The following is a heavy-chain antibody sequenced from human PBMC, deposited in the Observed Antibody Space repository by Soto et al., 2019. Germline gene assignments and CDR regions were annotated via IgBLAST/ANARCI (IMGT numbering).Heavy chain of an antibody. CDR2: ISAYNGNT. V-gene: IGHV1-18*01. D-gene: IGHD6-6*01. CDR3: AREAPAPYYYYGMDV. J-gene: IGHJ6*02. CDR1: GYSFTTYG. Sequence: QVQLVQSGGEEKKPGASVKVSCKTSGYSFTTYGISWVRQAPGQGLEWMGWISAYNGNTNYAQKLQGRVTMTTDTSTSTAYMELRSLRSDDTDVYYCAREAPAPYYYYGMDVWGQGSTVTVSS.